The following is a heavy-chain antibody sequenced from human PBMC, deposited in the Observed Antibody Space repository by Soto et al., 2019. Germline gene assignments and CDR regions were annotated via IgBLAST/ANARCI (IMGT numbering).Heavy chain of an antibody. CDR2: IGGGGTDT. D-gene: IGHD3-10*01. J-gene: IGHJ5*02. CDR3: AKDAVSYNGEWDWFDL. CDR1: GFTFGAYA. Sequence: LLESGGGLVQPGGSLRVHCVASGFTFGAYAMSWVRQAPGQGLEWVASIGGGGTDTYYAASVKGRFTISRDNSKSTLYLQMNNLRVEDTAVYYCAKDAVSYNGEWDWFDLWGQGTLVTVSS. V-gene: IGHV3-23*01.